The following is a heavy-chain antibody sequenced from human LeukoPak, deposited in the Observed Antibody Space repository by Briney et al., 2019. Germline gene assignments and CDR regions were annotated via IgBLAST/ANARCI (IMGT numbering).Heavy chain of an antibody. Sequence: ASVKVSCKASGYPFTGYYIHWVRQAPGQRLEWMGWINPNGGGTNYAQKFQGRVTMTRNTSISTAYMELSSLRSEDTAVYYCARGIGVSYMDVWGKGTTVTISS. CDR3: ARGIGVSYMDV. J-gene: IGHJ6*03. D-gene: IGHD2-21*01. V-gene: IGHV1-2*02. CDR2: INPNGGGT. CDR1: GYPFTGYY.